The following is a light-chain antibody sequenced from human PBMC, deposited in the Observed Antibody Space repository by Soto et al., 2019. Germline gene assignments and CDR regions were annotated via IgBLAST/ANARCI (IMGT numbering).Light chain of an antibody. J-gene: IGKJ2*01. CDR3: QQANSFPT. CDR1: QGISSW. CDR2: AAS. Sequence: DIQMTQSPSSVSASVGDRVTITCRASQGISSWLAWYQQKPGKAPKLLIYAASSLQSGVPARFGGSGSETDFTLNISSLQPDGLANYYCQQANSFPTFGQGTKLQIK. V-gene: IGKV1-12*01.